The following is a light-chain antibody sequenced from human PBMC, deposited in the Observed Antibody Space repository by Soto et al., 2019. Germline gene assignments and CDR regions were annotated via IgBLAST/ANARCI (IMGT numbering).Light chain of an antibody. CDR3: QQYYCSPHT. J-gene: IGKJ2*01. CDR2: WAF. CDR1: QSILYSSNNKNY. Sequence: DIVMTQSPDSLAVSLGERATINCKSSQSILYSSNNKNYLTWYQQKSGQPPKVLIFWAFTRLSGVPDRFSGSGPGTDFTLTFSSLKAEHVAVYYCQQYYCSPHTFGKGTKLEIK. V-gene: IGKV4-1*01.